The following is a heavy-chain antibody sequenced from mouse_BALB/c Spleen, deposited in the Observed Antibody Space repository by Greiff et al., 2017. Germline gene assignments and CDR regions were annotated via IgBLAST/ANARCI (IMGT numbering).Heavy chain of an antibody. V-gene: IGHV2-9*02. D-gene: IGHD1-1*01. CDR3: ARVYYGSPCWYFDV. Sequence: VKLMESGPGLVAPSQSLSITCTVSGFSLTSYGVHWVRQPPGKGLEWLGVIWAGGSTNYNSALMSRLSISKDNSKSQVFLKMNSLQTDDTAMYYCARVYYGSPCWYFDVWGAGTTVTVSS. J-gene: IGHJ1*01. CDR1: GFSLTSYG. CDR2: IWAGGST.